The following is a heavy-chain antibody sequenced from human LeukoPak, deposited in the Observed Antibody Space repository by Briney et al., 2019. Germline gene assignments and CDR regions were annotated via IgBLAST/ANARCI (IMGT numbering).Heavy chain of an antibody. V-gene: IGHV3-7*03. J-gene: IGHJ4*02. CDR2: IKQDGSEK. D-gene: IGHD6-13*01. Sequence: PGGSLRLSCAASGFTFSAYWMTWVRQAPGKGLEWVANIKQDGSEKYYVDSVKGRFTISRDNAKNSLYLQMNSLRAEDMALYYCTKGMWAAGGPNHFDYWGQGTLVTVSS. CDR3: TKGMWAAGGPNHFDY. CDR1: GFTFSAYW.